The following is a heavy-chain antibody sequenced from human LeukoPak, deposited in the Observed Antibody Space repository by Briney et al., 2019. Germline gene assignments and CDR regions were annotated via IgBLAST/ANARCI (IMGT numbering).Heavy chain of an antibody. J-gene: IGHJ4*02. CDR3: ARDSDTAMVPFYN. D-gene: IGHD5-18*01. CDR1: GYTFTSFG. CDR2: ISAYNGNT. V-gene: IGHV1-18*01. Sequence: GASVKVSCKASGYTFTSFGISWVRQAPGQRLEWMGWISAYNGNTNYAQKLQGRVTMTTDTSTSTAYMELRSLRSDDTAVYYCARDSDTAMVPFYNWGERALWTVSS.